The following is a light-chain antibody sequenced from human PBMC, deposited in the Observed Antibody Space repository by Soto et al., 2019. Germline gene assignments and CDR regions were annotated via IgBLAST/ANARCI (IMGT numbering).Light chain of an antibody. V-gene: IGKV3-20*01. CDR2: DAS. CDR3: QQYGSLPPT. J-gene: IGKJ1*01. Sequence: EIVLTQSPATLSVSPGERATLSCTASQSISGHLDWYQQKPGQAPRLLIYDASTRATGIPDRFSGSGSATDFTLTISTLEPEDFAIYHCQQYGSLPPTFGQGTKVDI. CDR1: QSISGH.